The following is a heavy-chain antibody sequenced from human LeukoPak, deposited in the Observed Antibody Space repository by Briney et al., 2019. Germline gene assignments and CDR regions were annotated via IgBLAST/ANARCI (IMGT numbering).Heavy chain of an antibody. CDR1: GFTFSNYG. CDR3: AKVGFSGSYMYAFDM. D-gene: IGHD1-26*01. V-gene: IGHV3-30*18. CDR2: ISDDGSNK. J-gene: IGHJ3*02. Sequence: GRSLRLSCVASGFTFSNYGMHWVRQAPGKGLEWVAVISDDGSNKYYPDSAKGRFTISRDNSKSTLNLQMDSLRIEDTAVYYWAKVGFSGSYMYAFDMWGQGTMVTVSS.